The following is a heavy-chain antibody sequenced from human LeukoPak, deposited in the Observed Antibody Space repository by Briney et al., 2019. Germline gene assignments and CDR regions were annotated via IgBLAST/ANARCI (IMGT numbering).Heavy chain of an antibody. D-gene: IGHD3-22*01. V-gene: IGHV3-30*18. CDR1: GFTFSSYG. Sequence: PGGSLRLSCAASGFTFSSYGMHWVRQAPGKGLEWVAVVSYDGSNKYYADSVKGRFTISRDNSKNTLYLQMNSLRAEDTAVYYCAKPTINYYDSSGPNDYWGQGTLVTVSS. J-gene: IGHJ4*02. CDR3: AKPTINYYDSSGPNDY. CDR2: VSYDGSNK.